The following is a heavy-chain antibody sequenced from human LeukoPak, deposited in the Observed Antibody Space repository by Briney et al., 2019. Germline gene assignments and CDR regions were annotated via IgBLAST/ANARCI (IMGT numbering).Heavy chain of an antibody. D-gene: IGHD3-10*01. CDR1: GGSISSYY. Sequence: SETLSLTCTVSGGSISSYYWSWIRQPPGKGLEWIGYIYYSGSTNYNPSLKSRVTISVDTSKNQFSLKLSSVTAADTAVYYCARGYGSGSYSIDYWGQGTLVTVSS. CDR2: IYYSGST. V-gene: IGHV4-59*01. CDR3: ARGYGSGSYSIDY. J-gene: IGHJ4*02.